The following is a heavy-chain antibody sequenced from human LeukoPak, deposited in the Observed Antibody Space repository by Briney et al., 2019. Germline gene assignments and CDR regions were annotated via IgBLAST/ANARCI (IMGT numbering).Heavy chain of an antibody. CDR2: ISSSGSTI. CDR3: ARVPAALFYFDY. V-gene: IGHV3-11*01. J-gene: IGHJ4*02. Sequence: GGSLRLSCAASGFTFSDYYMSWIRQAPGKGLERVSYISSSGSTIYYADSVKGRFTISRDNAKNSLYLQMNSLRAEDTAVYYCARVPAALFYFDYWGQGTLVTVSS. CDR1: GFTFSDYY. D-gene: IGHD2-2*01.